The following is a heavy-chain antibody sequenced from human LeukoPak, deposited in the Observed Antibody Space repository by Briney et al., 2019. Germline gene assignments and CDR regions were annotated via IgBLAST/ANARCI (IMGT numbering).Heavy chain of an antibody. V-gene: IGHV1-2*02. CDR1: GYIFIDYY. D-gene: IGHD2-8*01. Sequence: ASMKVSCKASGYIFIDYYMHWVRQAPGQGLEWMGWINPNSGATNYAQKFQGRVTMTRDTSISTAYMELSSLRSKDTAVYYCARVPYCTNGVCYGWYFDYWGQGTLVTVSS. CDR2: INPNSGAT. J-gene: IGHJ4*02. CDR3: ARVPYCTNGVCYGWYFDY.